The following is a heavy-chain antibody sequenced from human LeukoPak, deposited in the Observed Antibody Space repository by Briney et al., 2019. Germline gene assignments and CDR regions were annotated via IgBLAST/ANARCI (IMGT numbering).Heavy chain of an antibody. CDR3: AKDVRSYYYYGMDV. Sequence: GGSLRLSCAASGFTFSSYGMHWVRQAPGKGLEWVAVTSYDGSNKYYADSVKGRFTISRDNSKNTLYLQMNSPRAEDTALYYCAKDVRSYYYYGMDVWGQGTTVTVSS. V-gene: IGHV3-30*18. J-gene: IGHJ6*02. CDR2: TSYDGSNK. CDR1: GFTFSSYG. D-gene: IGHD3-10*02.